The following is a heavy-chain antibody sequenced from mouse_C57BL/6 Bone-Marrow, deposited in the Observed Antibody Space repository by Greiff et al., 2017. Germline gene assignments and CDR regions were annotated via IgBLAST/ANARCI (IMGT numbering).Heavy chain of an antibody. D-gene: IGHD4-1*01. CDR2: IYPGSGST. CDR1: GYTFTSYW. Sequence: QVQLKQPGAELVKPGASVKMSCKASGYTFTSYWITWVKQRPGQGLEWIGDIYPGSGSTTYTEKFKSKATLTVDTSSSTAYMQLSSLTSEDSAVYYCARDLGRDYFDYWGQGTTLTVSS. J-gene: IGHJ2*01. CDR3: ARDLGRDYFDY. V-gene: IGHV1-55*01.